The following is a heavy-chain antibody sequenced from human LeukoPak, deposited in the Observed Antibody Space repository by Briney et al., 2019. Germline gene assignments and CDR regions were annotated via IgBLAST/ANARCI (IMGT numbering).Heavy chain of an antibody. D-gene: IGHD2-2*02. V-gene: IGHV4-38-2*02. CDR2: ISHSGST. CDR1: GYSISNYFY. CDR3: ARAVIRVAISQYTFDY. J-gene: IGHJ4*02. Sequence: SETLSLTCTVSGYSISNYFYWGWIRQPPGKGLEWIGTISHSGSTYYNASLKSRVAISLDTSKNQFSLKLSSVTATDTAVYYCARAVIRVAISQYTFDYWGQGTLVTVSS.